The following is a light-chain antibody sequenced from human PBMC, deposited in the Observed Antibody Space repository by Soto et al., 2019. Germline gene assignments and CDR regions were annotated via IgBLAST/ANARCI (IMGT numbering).Light chain of an antibody. V-gene: IGKV1-39*01. Sequence: DIQMTQSPSSLYASVRDSVTITCRASQNISNYLNWYQQKPGRAPKILIYAASSLQSGVPSRFSGGGSGTDFTLTITSLQPEDFATYYCQQSYSSPWTFGQGTKVEIK. CDR3: QQSYSSPWT. CDR1: QNISNY. CDR2: AAS. J-gene: IGKJ1*01.